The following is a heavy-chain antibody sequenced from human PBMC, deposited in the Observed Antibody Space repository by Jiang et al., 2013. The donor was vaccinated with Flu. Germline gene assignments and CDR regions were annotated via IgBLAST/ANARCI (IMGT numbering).Heavy chain of an antibody. J-gene: IGHJ3*02. D-gene: IGHD2-15*01. V-gene: IGHV3-21*01. CDR2: ISSSSSYI. Sequence: GLVKPGGSLRLSCAASGFTFSSYSMNWVRQAPGKGLEWVSSISSSSSYIYYADSVKGRFTISRDNAKNPLYLQMNSLRAEDTAVYYCARAARPVLSDAFDIWGQGTMVTISS. CDR3: ARAARPVLSDAFDI. CDR1: GFTFSSYS.